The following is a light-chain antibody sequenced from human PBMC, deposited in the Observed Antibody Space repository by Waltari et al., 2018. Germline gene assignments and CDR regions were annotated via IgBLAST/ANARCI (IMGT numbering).Light chain of an antibody. CDR3: QSTDSSAVVV. J-gene: IGLJ2*01. CDR2: KDS. Sequence: SYELTQPPSVSVSPGQTANIPCSGDELTIQSGCWYQQKPGRAPVLVMFKDSERPSGIPERFSGSISGTTVTLTINGVQTEDEADYYCQSTDSSAVVVFGAGTKLTVL. CDR1: ELTIQS. V-gene: IGLV3-25*03.